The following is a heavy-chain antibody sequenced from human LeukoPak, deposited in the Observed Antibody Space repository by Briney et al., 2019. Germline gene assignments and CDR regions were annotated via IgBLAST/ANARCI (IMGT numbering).Heavy chain of an antibody. CDR3: ARDGDGPYYFDY. CDR1: GFTFSSYG. CDR2: ISSSSSYI. D-gene: IGHD2-21*01. J-gene: IGHJ4*02. V-gene: IGHV3-21*01. Sequence: PGRSLRLSCAASGFTFSSYGMNWVRQAPGKGLEWVSSISSSSSYIYYADSVKGRFTISRDNAKNSLYLQMNSLRAEDTAVYYCARDGDGPYYFDYWGQGTLVTVSS.